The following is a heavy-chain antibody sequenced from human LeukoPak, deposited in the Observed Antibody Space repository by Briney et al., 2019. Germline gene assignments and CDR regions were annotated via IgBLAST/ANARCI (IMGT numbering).Heavy chain of an antibody. CDR3: ARLADEVIAVAVTGSYYYYMDV. CDR2: MNPNSGNT. D-gene: IGHD6-19*01. Sequence: GASVKVSCKASGYTFTSYDINWVRQATGQGLEWMGWMNPNSGNTGYAQKFQGRVTMTRNTSISTAYMELSSLRSEDTAVYYCARLADEVIAVAVTGSYYYYMDVWGKGTTVTVSS. J-gene: IGHJ6*03. V-gene: IGHV1-8*01. CDR1: GYTFTSYD.